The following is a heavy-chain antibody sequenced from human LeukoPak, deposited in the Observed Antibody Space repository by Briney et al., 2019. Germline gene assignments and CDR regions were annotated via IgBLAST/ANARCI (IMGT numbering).Heavy chain of an antibody. V-gene: IGHV5-51*01. CDR2: IYPGDSDT. D-gene: IGHD2-8*01. CDR3: ARACIFDY. Sequence: LGESLKISCKSSGYSFSTYLIGWVRQMPGKGLEWMGVIYPGDSDTRYSPSFQGQVTISADKSISTAYLQWSSLKASDSAMYYSARACIFDYWGQGTLVTVSS. CDR1: GYSFSTYL. J-gene: IGHJ4*02.